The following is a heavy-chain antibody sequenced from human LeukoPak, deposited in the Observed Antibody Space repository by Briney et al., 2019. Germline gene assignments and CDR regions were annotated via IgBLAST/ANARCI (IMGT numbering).Heavy chain of an antibody. CDR3: ARGSAITIFGVVIIGWFDP. J-gene: IGHJ5*02. V-gene: IGHV1-69*05. Sequence: SVKVSCKASGGTFSSYAISWVRQAPGQGLEWMGGIIPIFGTANYAQKFQGRVTITTDESTSTAYMELSSLRSEDTAVYYCARGSAITIFGVVIIGWFDPWGQGTLVTVSS. CDR2: IIPIFGTA. CDR1: GGTFSSYA. D-gene: IGHD3-3*01.